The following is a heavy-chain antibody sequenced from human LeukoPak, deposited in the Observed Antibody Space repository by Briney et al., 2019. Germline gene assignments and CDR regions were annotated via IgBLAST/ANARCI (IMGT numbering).Heavy chain of an antibody. V-gene: IGHV3-30*19. Sequence: PGGSLRLSCAASGFTFSNYDMHWVRQAPGKGLEWVAVISYDGSNKYYADSVKGRFTISRDNSKNTLYLQMNSLRAEDTAVYYCARDGSRYNWNDPPRPFDYWGQGTLVTVSS. D-gene: IGHD1-20*01. J-gene: IGHJ4*02. CDR1: GFTFSNYD. CDR3: ARDGSRYNWNDPPRPFDY. CDR2: ISYDGSNK.